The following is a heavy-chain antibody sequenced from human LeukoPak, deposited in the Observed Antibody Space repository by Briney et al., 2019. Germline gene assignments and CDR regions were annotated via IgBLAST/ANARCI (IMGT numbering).Heavy chain of an antibody. V-gene: IGHV3-23*01. CDR3: AKDRYSSGWYDYFDY. D-gene: IGHD6-19*01. CDR1: GFTFSSYA. J-gene: IGHJ4*02. CDR2: ISGSGGST. Sequence: GGSLRLSCAASGFTFSSYAMSWVRQAPGKGLEWVSAISGSGGSTYYADSVKGRFTIPRDNSKNTLYLQMNSLRAEDTAVYYCAKDRYSSGWYDYFDYWGQGTLVTVSS.